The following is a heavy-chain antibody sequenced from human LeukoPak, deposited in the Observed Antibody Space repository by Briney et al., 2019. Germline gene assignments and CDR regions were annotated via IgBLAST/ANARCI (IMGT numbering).Heavy chain of an antibody. CDR3: ARVRGYCSSTSCSPFNWFDP. CDR2: ISAYNGNT. V-gene: IGHV1-18*01. D-gene: IGHD2-2*01. J-gene: IGHJ5*02. CDR1: GYTFTSYG. Sequence: ASVKVSCKASGYTFTSYGISWVRQAPGQGLEWMGWISAYNGNTNYAQKLQGRVTMTTDTSTSTAYMELRSLRSDDTAVYYCARVRGYCSSTSCSPFNWFDPWGQGTLVTVSS.